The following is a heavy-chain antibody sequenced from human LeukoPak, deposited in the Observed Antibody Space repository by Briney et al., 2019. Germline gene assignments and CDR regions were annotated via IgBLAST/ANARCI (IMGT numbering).Heavy chain of an antibody. CDR2: IYTSGST. J-gene: IGHJ4*02. Sequence: PSETLSLTSTVSGGSISSYYWSWIRQPAGKGLEWIGRIYTSGSTNYNPSLKSRVTISVDTSKNQFSLKLSSVTAADTAVYYCARLGSGAGRWDFDYWGQGTLVTVSS. D-gene: IGHD4-23*01. CDR1: GGSISSYY. V-gene: IGHV4-4*07. CDR3: ARLGSGAGRWDFDY.